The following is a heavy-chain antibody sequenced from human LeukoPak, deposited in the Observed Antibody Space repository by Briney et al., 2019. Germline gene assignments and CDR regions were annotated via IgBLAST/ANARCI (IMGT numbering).Heavy chain of an antibody. D-gene: IGHD6-19*01. CDR2: TYYRSKWYN. J-gene: IGHJ4*02. CDR3: ARGWWDTVAGTVCLDY. V-gene: IGHV6-1*01. CDR1: GDSVSSNSAA. Sequence: SQTLSLTCAISGDSVSSNSAAWNWIRQSPSRGLEWLGRTYYRSKWYNDYAVSVKSRITINPDTSKNQFSLQLNSVTPKDTAVYYCARGWWDTVAGTVCLDYWGQGTLVTVSS.